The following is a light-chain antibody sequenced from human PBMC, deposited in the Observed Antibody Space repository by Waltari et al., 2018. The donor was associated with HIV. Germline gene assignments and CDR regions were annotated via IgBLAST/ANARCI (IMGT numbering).Light chain of an antibody. CDR3: QQYNNWPLA. V-gene: IGKV3-15*01. J-gene: IGKJ1*01. CDR1: QSVSSN. Sequence: EIVMTQSPATLSVSPGERATLSCRASQSVSSNVAWYQQKPGQAPRLLIYGASTRATGIPARFSGSGSGTEFTLTISSLQSEDLAVYYCQQYNNWPLAFGQGTKVEIK. CDR2: GAS.